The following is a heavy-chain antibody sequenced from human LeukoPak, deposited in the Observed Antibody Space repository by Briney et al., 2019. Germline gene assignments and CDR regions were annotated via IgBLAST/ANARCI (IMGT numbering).Heavy chain of an antibody. CDR2: IYTSGST. Sequence: SETLSLTCTVSGGSISSYYWSWIRQPAGKGLEWIGRIYTSGSTNYNPSLKSRVTMSVDTYKTQFSLKLSSVTAADTAVYYCARVYDFWSGVWFDPWGQGTLVTVSS. V-gene: IGHV4-4*07. CDR3: ARVYDFWSGVWFDP. CDR1: GGSISSYY. J-gene: IGHJ5*02. D-gene: IGHD3-3*01.